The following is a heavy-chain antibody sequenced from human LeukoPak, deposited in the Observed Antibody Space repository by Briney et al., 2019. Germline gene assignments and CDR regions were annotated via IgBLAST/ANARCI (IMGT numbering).Heavy chain of an antibody. Sequence: SETLSLTCTVSGGSISSGDYYWSWIRQPPGKGLEWIGYIYYSGSTYYYPSLKSRVTSSVDTSKNQFSLKLSSVTAADTAVYYCARENGGGYYVDYWGQGTLVTVSS. CDR2: IYYSGST. CDR3: ARENGGGYYVDY. J-gene: IGHJ4*02. V-gene: IGHV4-30-4*01. D-gene: IGHD3-3*01. CDR1: GGSISSGDYY.